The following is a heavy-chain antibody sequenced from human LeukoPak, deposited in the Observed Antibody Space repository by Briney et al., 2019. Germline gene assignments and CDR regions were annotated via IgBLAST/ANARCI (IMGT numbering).Heavy chain of an antibody. CDR2: LSAGGGST. J-gene: IGHJ4*02. CDR3: AKDRTVTGEYFDY. V-gene: IGHV3-23*01. D-gene: IGHD4-17*01. Sequence: PGGSLRLSCAASGFTFSSYAMSWVRQAPGKGLEWVSSLSAGGGSTYYADSVKGRFTISRDNSENTLYLQMNSLRAEDTAVYYCAKDRTVTGEYFDYWGQGTLVTVPS. CDR1: GFTFSSYA.